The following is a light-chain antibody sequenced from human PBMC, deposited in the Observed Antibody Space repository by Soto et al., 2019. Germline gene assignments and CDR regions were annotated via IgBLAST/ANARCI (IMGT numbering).Light chain of an antibody. CDR1: QSASSSY. CDR3: QEYGISRT. V-gene: IGKV3-20*01. Sequence: EVVLTQSPGTLSLSPGERATLSCRTSQSASSSYLAWYQQKPGQAPRLLIYGASSRAPGIPDRFSGSGSGTDFTLTISRLEPEDFAVYYCQEYGISRTFGQGTKVDIK. CDR2: GAS. J-gene: IGKJ1*01.